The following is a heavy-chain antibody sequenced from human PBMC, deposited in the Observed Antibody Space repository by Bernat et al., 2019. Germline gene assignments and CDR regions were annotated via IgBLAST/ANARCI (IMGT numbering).Heavy chain of an antibody. V-gene: IGHV3-53*02. CDR1: GFTVSSNY. CDR3: ARDPRSSSLLWWYFDL. D-gene: IGHD6-13*01. Sequence: EVQLVETGGGLIQPGGSLRLSCAASGFTVSSNYMSWVRQAPGKGLEWVSVIYSGGSTYYADSVKGRFTISRDNSKNTLYLQMNSLRAEDTAVYYCARDPRSSSLLWWYFDLWGRGTLVTVSS. CDR2: IYSGGST. J-gene: IGHJ2*01.